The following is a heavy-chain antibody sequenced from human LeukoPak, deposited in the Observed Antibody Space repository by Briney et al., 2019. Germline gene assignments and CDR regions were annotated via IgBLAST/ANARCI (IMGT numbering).Heavy chain of an antibody. J-gene: IGHJ4*02. V-gene: IGHV3-23*01. D-gene: IGHD2-2*01. CDR2: ITGSGGTT. CDR3: AKIAVVVPAAIRYFDY. CDR1: GFTFSSYA. Sequence: GGSLRLSCAASGFTFSSYAMSWVRQPPGKGLEWVSSITGSGGTTYYADSVKGRFTISRDNSKNTLYLQMNSLRAEDTAVYYCAKIAVVVPAAIRYFDYWGQGTLVTVSS.